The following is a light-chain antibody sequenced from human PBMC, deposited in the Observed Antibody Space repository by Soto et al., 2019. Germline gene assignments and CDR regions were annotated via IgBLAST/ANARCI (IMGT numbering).Light chain of an antibody. J-gene: IGLJ1*01. V-gene: IGLV2-14*01. CDR3: SSYASSRNFV. CDR2: AVT. Sequence: QSALTQPASVSGSPGQSITISCTGTTTDVGGYNYVSWYQHHPGKAPQLMIYAVTNQPSGVSDRFSGSRSGNTASLTISGLQAEDEADYYCSSYASSRNFVFGTGTKLTVL. CDR1: TTDVGGYNY.